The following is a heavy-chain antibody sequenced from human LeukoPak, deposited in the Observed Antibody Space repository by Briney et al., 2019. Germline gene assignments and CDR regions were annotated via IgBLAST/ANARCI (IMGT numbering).Heavy chain of an antibody. CDR2: ISAYNGNT. V-gene: IGHV1-18*01. J-gene: IGHJ4*02. CDR1: GYTFTSYG. D-gene: IGHD2-2*02. CDR3: ARDEPSIPGTMGFDY. Sequence: ASVKVSCKASGYTFTSYGISWVRQAPGQGLEWMGWISAYNGNTNYAQKLQGRVTMTTDTSTSAAYMELRSLRSDDTAVYYCARDEPSIPGTMGFDYWGQGTLVTVSS.